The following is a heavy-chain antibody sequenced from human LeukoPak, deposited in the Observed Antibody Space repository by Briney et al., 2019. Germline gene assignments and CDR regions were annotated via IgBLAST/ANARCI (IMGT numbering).Heavy chain of an antibody. CDR1: GFTFDDYG. CDR3: ARDRGYYYDSSGTGYFDY. V-gene: IGHV3-20*04. CDR2: INWNSGST. J-gene: IGHJ4*02. D-gene: IGHD3-22*01. Sequence: GGSLRLSCAASGFTFDDYGMTWVRQAPGKGLEWVFGINWNSGSTGYADSVKGRFTISRDNAKNSLYLQMNSLRAEDTALYYCARDRGYYYDSSGTGYFDYWGQGTLVAVSS.